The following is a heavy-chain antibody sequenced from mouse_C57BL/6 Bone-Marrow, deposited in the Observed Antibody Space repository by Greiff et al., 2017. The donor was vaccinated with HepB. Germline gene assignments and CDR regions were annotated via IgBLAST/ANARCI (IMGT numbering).Heavy chain of an antibody. Sequence: QVQLKQPGAELVKPGASVKVSCKASGYTFPSYWMHWVKQRPGQGLEWIGRIHPSDSDTNYNQKFKGKATLTVDKSSSTAYMQLSSLTSEDSAVYYCAIPFITTVVAHWYFDVWGTGTTVTVSS. CDR3: AIPFITTVVAHWYFDV. V-gene: IGHV1-74*01. CDR1: GYTFPSYW. D-gene: IGHD1-1*01. J-gene: IGHJ1*03. CDR2: IHPSDSDT.